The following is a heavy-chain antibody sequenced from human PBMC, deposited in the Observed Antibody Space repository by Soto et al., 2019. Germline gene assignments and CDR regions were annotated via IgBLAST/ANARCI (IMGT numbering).Heavy chain of an antibody. J-gene: IGHJ4*02. CDR3: AVEDSGFGGSHYLDYVNY. D-gene: IGHD1-26*01. Sequence: AAVKVSCKASGNTVPNYAIHWVRQAPGQRPEWMGWINGGNGNTYYPEHFQGRVTFTRDTSASTVYMQLSSLKSEDTAVYYRAVEDSGFGGSHYLDYVNYWCRGAL. V-gene: IGHV1-3*01. CDR1: GNTVPNYA. CDR2: INGGNGNT.